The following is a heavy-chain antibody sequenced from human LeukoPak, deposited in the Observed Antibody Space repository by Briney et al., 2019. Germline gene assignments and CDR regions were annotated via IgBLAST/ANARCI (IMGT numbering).Heavy chain of an antibody. CDR1: GFTFSSYE. CDR3: ARGDHVLLWFGELAY. J-gene: IGHJ4*02. CDR2: ISSSGSTI. Sequence: GGSLRLSCGASGFTFSSYEMNWVRQAPGKGLEWVSYISSSGSTIYYADSVKGRFTISRDNAKNALYLQMNSLRAEDTAVYYCARGDHVLLWFGELAYWGQGTLVTVSS. D-gene: IGHD3-10*01. V-gene: IGHV3-48*03.